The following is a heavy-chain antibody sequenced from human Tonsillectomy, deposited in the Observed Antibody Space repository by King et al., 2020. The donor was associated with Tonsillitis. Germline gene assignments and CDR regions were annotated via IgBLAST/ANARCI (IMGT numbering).Heavy chain of an antibody. J-gene: IGHJ4*02. V-gene: IGHV3-23*04. CDR2: ISSGGGT. D-gene: IGHD3-10*01. Sequence: VQLVESGGGLVQPGGSLRLSCAASGFAFSSYAMNWVRQAPGKGLEWVSGISSGGGTYYADSGKGRFTISRDNSKNTLYLQMNSLRAEDTAVYYCAKGGPMVREVITSFDYWGQGTLVTVSS. CDR3: AKGGPMVREVITSFDY. CDR1: GFAFSSYA.